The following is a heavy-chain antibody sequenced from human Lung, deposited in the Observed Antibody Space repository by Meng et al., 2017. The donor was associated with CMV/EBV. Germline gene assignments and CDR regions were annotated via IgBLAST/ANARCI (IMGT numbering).Heavy chain of an antibody. CDR1: GYSISSGYY. CDR3: ARAYIGTAAGLDV. V-gene: IGHV4-38-2*02. CDR2: IYKSGRT. D-gene: IGHD6-13*01. Sequence: SXTXSLXCTASGYSISSGYYWGWIRQPPGKGLEWIGNIYKSGRTFYSPSLKTRVTMSVDTSKNQFSLKLSSVTAADTAVYYCARAYIGTAAGLDVWGQGTTVTVSS. J-gene: IGHJ6*02.